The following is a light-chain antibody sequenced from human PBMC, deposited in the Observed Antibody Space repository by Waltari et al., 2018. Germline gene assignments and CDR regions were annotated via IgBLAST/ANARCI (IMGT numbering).Light chain of an antibody. CDR1: QSVNRA. CDR3: QHFVRLPVT. CDR2: GAS. Sequence: IVLTQSPGTLSLSPGERATLSCRASQSVNRALPWYQLKPGQAPRLLIYGASNRATGIPDRFSGSGSGTDFSLTISRLEPEDFAVYYCQHFVRLPVTFGQGTKVEIK. V-gene: IGKV3-20*01. J-gene: IGKJ1*01.